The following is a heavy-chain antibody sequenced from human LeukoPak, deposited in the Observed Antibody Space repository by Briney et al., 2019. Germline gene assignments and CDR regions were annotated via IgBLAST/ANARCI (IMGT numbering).Heavy chain of an antibody. CDR1: GGSFSGYY. CDR3: AKHYMGSSYNRGCDC. CDR2: IHHSGST. J-gene: IGHJ4*02. Sequence: SETLSLTCAVYGGSFSGYYWSWIRQPPGKGLEWIGEIHHSGSTNYSPSLKSRVTISVDTSKNQFSLKLSSVTAADTAVYYCAKHYMGSSYNRGCDCWGQGTQVTVSS. D-gene: IGHD3-10*01. V-gene: IGHV4-34*01.